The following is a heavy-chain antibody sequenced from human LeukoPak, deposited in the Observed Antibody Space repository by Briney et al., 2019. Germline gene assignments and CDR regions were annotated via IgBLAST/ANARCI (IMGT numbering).Heavy chain of an antibody. CDR3: ASSPGIIGGWWFDP. Sequence: KSSETLSLTCAVYGGSFSGYYWSWIRQPPGKGMEWIGEINHSGSTNYNPSLKSRVTISVDTSKNQFSLKLSSVTAADTAVYYCASSPGIIGGWWFDPWGQGTLVTVSS. CDR2: INHSGST. D-gene: IGHD3-10*01. V-gene: IGHV4-34*01. CDR1: GGSFSGYY. J-gene: IGHJ5*02.